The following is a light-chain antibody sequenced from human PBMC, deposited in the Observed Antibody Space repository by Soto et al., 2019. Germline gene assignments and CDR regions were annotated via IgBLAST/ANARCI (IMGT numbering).Light chain of an antibody. J-gene: IGKJ3*01. V-gene: IGKV1-39*01. CDR3: HQSYSTPFT. CDR1: QSISSY. Sequence: DIQMTQSPSSLSASVGDRVTITCRASQSISSYLNWYQQKPGKAPKLLIYAASSLQSGVPSRFSGSGSGTDFTLTISSLQPEDFATYYYHQSYSTPFTFGPGTKVDIK. CDR2: AAS.